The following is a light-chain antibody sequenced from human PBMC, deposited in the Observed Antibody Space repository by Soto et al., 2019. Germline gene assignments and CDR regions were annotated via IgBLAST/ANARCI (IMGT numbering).Light chain of an antibody. CDR2: GNS. CDR3: QQYSSHRT. CDR1: PTVVSSY. J-gene: IGKJ1*01. Sequence: IILTQSPATLSFPHAAGATLSCRARPTVVSSYLAWYQQKYGQTPRLLIYGNSTRASGVPDRLSGSGSGTEFTLTIISRQQEDDAVYYYCQQYSSHRTFGQGTKVDIK. V-gene: IGKV3-20*01.